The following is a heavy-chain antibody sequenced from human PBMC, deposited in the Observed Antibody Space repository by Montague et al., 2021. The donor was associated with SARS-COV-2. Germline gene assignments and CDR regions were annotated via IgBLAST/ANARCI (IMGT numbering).Heavy chain of an antibody. D-gene: IGHD2-2*02. CDR2: INHSGSA. J-gene: IGHJ6*03. V-gene: IGHV4-34*01. Sequence: SEIPSLTRAVYGGSFSGYYWNWIRQHPGKGLEWIGEINHSGSAKYNPSLKRRVTISVDTSKNQFSLKLNSVTAADTAVYYCARLGEGVVPAPILGVGPYYSYFYMDVWGKGATVTVSS. CDR1: GGSFSGYY. CDR3: ARLGEGVVPAPILGVGPYYSYFYMDV.